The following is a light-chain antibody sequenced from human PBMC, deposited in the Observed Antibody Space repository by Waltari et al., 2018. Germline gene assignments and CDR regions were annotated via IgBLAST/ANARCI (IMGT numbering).Light chain of an antibody. V-gene: IGLV3-1*01. CDR2: RDT. CDR1: KLGDKY. Sequence: SYELAQPPSVSVSPGQTASITRSGDKLGDKYVSWYQQKPGQSPVVVIYRDTERPSGVPERFSGSNSGNTATLTISGTQTMDEADYYCQAWDSSTAVFGGGTKLTVL. CDR3: QAWDSSTAV. J-gene: IGLJ2*01.